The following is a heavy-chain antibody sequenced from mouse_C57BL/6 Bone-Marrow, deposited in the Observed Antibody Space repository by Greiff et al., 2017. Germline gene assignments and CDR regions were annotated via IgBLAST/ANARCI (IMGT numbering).Heavy chain of an antibody. CDR2: IGPNSGGT. CDR1: GYTFTSYW. CDR3: ARNWEYPLWYFDV. J-gene: IGHJ1*03. V-gene: IGHV1-72*01. Sequence: VQLQQPGAELVKPGASVKLSCKASGYTFTSYWMHWVKQRPGRGLEWIGRIGPNSGGTKYNEKFKSKATLTVDKPSSTAYMQLSSLTSEDSAVYYCARNWEYPLWYFDVWGTGTTVTVSS. D-gene: IGHD4-1*01.